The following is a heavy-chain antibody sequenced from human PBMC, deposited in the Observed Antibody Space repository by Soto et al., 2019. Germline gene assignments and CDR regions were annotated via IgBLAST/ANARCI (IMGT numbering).Heavy chain of an antibody. J-gene: IGHJ4*02. Sequence: QLQLQESGSGLVKPSQTLSLTCAVPGGSITSGGYSWSWIRQPPGKGLEWIANIYHSGSTYNNPSIVSGVTISLNRSNNQFYLDLSSVTAADTAVYYCARVVVVPAIWGDYFDYWGQGTMVTVSS. D-gene: IGHD2-15*01. CDR1: GGSITSGGYS. CDR2: IYHSGST. V-gene: IGHV4-30-2*01. CDR3: ARVVVVPAIWGDYFDY.